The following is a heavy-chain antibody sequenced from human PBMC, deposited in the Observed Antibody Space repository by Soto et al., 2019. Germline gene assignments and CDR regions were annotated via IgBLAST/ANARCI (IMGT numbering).Heavy chain of an antibody. CDR2: INPNSGGT. J-gene: IGHJ4*02. CDR3: ARSVYDSSGYYYYYFDY. D-gene: IGHD3-22*01. CDR1: GYTFTGYY. V-gene: IGHV1-2*02. Sequence: ASVKVSCKASGYTFTGYYMHWVRQAPGQGLEWMGWINPNSGGTNYAQKFQGRVTMTRDTSISTAYMELSRLRSDDAAVYYCARSVYDSSGYYYYYFDYWGQGTLVTVSS.